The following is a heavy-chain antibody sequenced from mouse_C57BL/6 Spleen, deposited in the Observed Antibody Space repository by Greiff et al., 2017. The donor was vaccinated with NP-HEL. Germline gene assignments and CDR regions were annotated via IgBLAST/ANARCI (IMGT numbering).Heavy chain of an antibody. D-gene: IGHD2-2*01. Sequence: QVQLKQPGAELVRPGTSVKLSCKASGYTFTSYWMHWVKQRPGQGLEWIGVIDPSDSYTNYNQKFKGKATLTVDTSSSTAYMQLSSLTSEDSAVYYCARGGDYGYAWFAYWGQGTLVTVSA. CDR3: ARGGDYGYAWFAY. CDR1: GYTFTSYW. J-gene: IGHJ3*01. V-gene: IGHV1-59*01. CDR2: IDPSDSYT.